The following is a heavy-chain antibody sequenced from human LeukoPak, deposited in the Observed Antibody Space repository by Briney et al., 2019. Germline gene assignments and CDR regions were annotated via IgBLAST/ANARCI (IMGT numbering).Heavy chain of an antibody. CDR3: ARGDY. V-gene: IGHV4-61*01. Sequence: SETLSLTCTVSGDSVRTNNYYWSWIRQPPGKGLEWIGCIYYSGSTNYNPSLKSRVTISVDTSKNQFSLKLSSVTAADTAVYYCARGDYWGQGTLVTVSS. J-gene: IGHJ4*02. CDR2: IYYSGST. CDR1: GDSVRTNNYY.